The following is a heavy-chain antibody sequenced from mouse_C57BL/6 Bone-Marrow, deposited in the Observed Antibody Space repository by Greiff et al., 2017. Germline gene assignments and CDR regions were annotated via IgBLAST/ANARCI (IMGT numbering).Heavy chain of an antibody. D-gene: IGHD1-1*01. Sequence: QVQLQQSGPELVKPGASVKLSCKASGYTFTSYDITWVKQRPGQGLEWIGGIYPGDGRTTYNEKFKGKATLTVDTSSSTAYMELHSLTSEASAVYFCERLEIAGSSGDWYFDVWGTGTTVTVSS. CDR3: ERLEIAGSSGDWYFDV. J-gene: IGHJ1*03. V-gene: IGHV1-85*01. CDR2: IYPGDGRT. CDR1: GYTFTSYD.